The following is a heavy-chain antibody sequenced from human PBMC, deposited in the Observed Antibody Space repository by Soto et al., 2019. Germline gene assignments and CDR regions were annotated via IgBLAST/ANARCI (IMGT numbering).Heavy chain of an antibody. J-gene: IGHJ4*02. Sequence: WTWIRQHPGKGLEWIGYIYYSGTTYYNPSLKSRPTISMDTSENQFSLELTSVTAADMAIYFCASGHDAYKVRYWGQGTLVTVSS. CDR2: IYYSGTT. V-gene: IGHV4-31*02. CDR3: ASGHDAYKVRY. D-gene: IGHD1-1*01.